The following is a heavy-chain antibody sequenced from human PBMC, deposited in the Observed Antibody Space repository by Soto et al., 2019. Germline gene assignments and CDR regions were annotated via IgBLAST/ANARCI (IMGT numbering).Heavy chain of an antibody. CDR2: IYYLGNT. CDR3: ASRSTSQDFDY. Sequence: SETLSLTCTVSGGSISSGSSYWGWIRQPPGKGLEWIGSIYYLGNTYYNPSLGGRVSISVDTSKNQFSLKLSSVTAADTAVYYCASRSTSQDFDYWGQGTLVTVSS. J-gene: IGHJ4*02. CDR1: GGSISSGSSY. V-gene: IGHV4-39*01.